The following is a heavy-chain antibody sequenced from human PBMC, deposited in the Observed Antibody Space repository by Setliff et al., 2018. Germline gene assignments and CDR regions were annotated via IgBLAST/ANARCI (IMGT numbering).Heavy chain of an antibody. CDR2: ISPYNGNT. CDR3: AREVYCDGIGCPAPLYYFDS. V-gene: IGHV1-18*01. Sequence: ASVKVSCKTSGYTFISYGLSWMRQAPGQGLEWMGWISPYNGNTNSAQKFQGRVTMTTDTSTSTAYMELKSLRYDDTAVYYCAREVYCDGIGCPAPLYYFDSWGQGTLVTVSS. J-gene: IGHJ4*02. D-gene: IGHD2-21*01. CDR1: GYTFISYG.